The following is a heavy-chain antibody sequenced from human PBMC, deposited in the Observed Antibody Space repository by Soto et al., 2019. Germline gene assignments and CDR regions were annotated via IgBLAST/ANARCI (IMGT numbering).Heavy chain of an antibody. CDR1: GYTFTSYG. CDR2: ISAYNGNT. V-gene: IGHV1-18*01. J-gene: IGHJ4*02. D-gene: IGHD2-2*01. CDR3: ARDPSLYCSSTSCYEGLRDY. Sequence: QVQLVQSGAEVKKPGASVKVSCKASGYTFTSYGISWVRQAPGQGLEWMGWISAYNGNTNYAQKLQGRVTMTTDTSTSTAYMVLSSLISYDTAVYYCARDPSLYCSSTSCYEGLRDYWVQGTLVTVSS.